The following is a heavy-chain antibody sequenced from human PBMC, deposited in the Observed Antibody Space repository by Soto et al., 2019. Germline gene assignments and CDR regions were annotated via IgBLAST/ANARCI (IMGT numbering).Heavy chain of an antibody. CDR2: IYYSGST. D-gene: IGHD6-13*01. V-gene: IGHV4-59*01. Sequence: SETLSLTCTVSGGSISSYYWSWIRQPPGKGLEWIGYIYYSGSTNYNPSLKSRVTISVDTSKNQFSLKLSSVTAADTAVYYCARDRSYSSSFLGYHYYYGMDVWGQGTTVTVSS. CDR1: GGSISSYY. CDR3: ARDRSYSSSFLGYHYYYGMDV. J-gene: IGHJ6*02.